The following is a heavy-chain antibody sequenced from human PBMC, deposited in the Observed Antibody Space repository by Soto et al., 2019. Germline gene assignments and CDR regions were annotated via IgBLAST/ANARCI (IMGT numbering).Heavy chain of an antibody. Sequence: GGSLRLSCATPGFIFSGSAMHWVRQASGKGLEWVGRIRSKSDNYATTYAASVKGRFTTSRDDSKNTAYLQMNSLKTEDTAVYYCTMDDYGGNSAFRDYWGQGTLVTVS. D-gene: IGHD4-17*01. CDR2: IRSKSDNYAT. CDR3: TMDDYGGNSAFRDY. V-gene: IGHV3-73*01. J-gene: IGHJ4*02. CDR1: GFIFSGSA.